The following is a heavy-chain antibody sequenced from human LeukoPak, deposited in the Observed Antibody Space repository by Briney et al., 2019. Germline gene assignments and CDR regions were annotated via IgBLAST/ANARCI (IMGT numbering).Heavy chain of an antibody. CDR2: IYYSGST. Sequence: PSETLSLTCTVSGGSISSYYWSWIRQPPGKGLEWIGYIYYSGSTNYNPSLKSRVTISVDTSKNQFSLKLSSVTAADTAVYYCARAPRNPARIYGSGTHYYYMDVWGKGTTVTVSS. CDR3: ARAPRNPARIYGSGTHYYYMDV. CDR1: GGSISSYY. V-gene: IGHV4-59*08. J-gene: IGHJ6*03. D-gene: IGHD3-10*01.